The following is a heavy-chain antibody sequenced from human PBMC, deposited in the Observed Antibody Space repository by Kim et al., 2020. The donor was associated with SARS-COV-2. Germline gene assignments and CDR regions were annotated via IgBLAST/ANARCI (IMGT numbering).Heavy chain of an antibody. Sequence: SVKVSCKASGGTFSSYAISWVRQAPGQGLEWMGGIIPIFGTANYAQKFQGRVTITADESTSTAYMELSSLRSEDTAVYYCARGKVVPEDHNYYGMDVWGQGTTVTVSS. CDR1: GGTFSSYA. V-gene: IGHV1-69*13. CDR3: ARGKVVPEDHNYYGMDV. CDR2: IIPIFGTA. D-gene: IGHD2-2*01. J-gene: IGHJ6*02.